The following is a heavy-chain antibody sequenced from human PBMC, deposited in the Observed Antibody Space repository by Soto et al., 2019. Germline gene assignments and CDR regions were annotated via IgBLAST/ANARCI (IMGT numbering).Heavy chain of an antibody. D-gene: IGHD2-2*01. CDR3: ARSQGSSTSLEIYYYYYYGMDV. J-gene: IGHJ6*02. CDR2: IIPISETT. CDR1: GGTFSSYA. Sequence: QVQLVQSGAEVKKPGSSVKVSCKASGGTFSSYAISWVRQAPGQGLEWMGGIIPISETTNYAQKLQGRVTITADESKSTAYRELGSLRSEDTAVYYCARSQGSSTSLEIYYYYYYGMDVWGQGTTVTVSS. V-gene: IGHV1-69*01.